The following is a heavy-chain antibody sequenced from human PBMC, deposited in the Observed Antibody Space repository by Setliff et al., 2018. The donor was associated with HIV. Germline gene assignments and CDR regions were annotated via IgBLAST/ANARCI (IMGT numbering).Heavy chain of an antibody. V-gene: IGHV1-69*13. J-gene: IGHJ5*02. CDR1: GAIFSTYG. D-gene: IGHD3-3*01. Sequence: SVKVSCKTSGAIFSTYGLSWVRQAPGQGLEWMGGIVPKFRTANYARKFQGRVTITADESTSTADMELSSLRSEDTAVYYCARGRYNFWSGYRWFDPWGQGTLVTVSS. CDR3: ARGRYNFWSGYRWFDP. CDR2: IVPKFRTA.